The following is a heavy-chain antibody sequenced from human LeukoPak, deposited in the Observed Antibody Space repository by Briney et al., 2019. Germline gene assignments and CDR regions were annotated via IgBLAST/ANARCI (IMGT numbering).Heavy chain of an antibody. Sequence: ASVKVSCKASGYTFTSYGISWVRQAPGQGLEWMGWISAYNGNTNYAQKLQGRVTMTTDTSTSTAYMELRSLRSDDTAVYYCARKRSKWELNEGDAFDIWGQGTVVTVSS. D-gene: IGHD1-26*01. V-gene: IGHV1-18*01. J-gene: IGHJ3*02. CDR1: GYTFTSYG. CDR2: ISAYNGNT. CDR3: ARKRSKWELNEGDAFDI.